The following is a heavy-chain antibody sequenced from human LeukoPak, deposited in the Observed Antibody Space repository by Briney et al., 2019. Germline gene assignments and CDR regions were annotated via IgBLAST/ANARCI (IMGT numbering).Heavy chain of an antibody. V-gene: IGHV3-48*01. D-gene: IGHD2-15*01. CDR2: ISSSSSTI. CDR3: ASASYCSGGSCYPYYYYGMDV. CDR1: GFTFSSYS. Sequence: PGGSLRLSCAASGFTFSSYSMNWVRQAPGKGLEWVSYISSSSSTIYYADSVKGRFTISRDNAKNSLYLQMNRLRAEDTAVYYCASASYCSGGSCYPYYYYGMDVWGQGTTVTVSS. J-gene: IGHJ6*02.